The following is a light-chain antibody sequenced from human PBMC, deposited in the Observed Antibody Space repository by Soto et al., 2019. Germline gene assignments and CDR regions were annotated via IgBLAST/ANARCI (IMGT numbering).Light chain of an antibody. CDR1: QGIRND. CDR3: QQYNTYST. J-gene: IGKJ5*01. Sequence: AVQMTQSPSSLSASLGDRVTVTCRASQGIRNDLGWYQQKPGKAPKLLIFAASSLQSGVPARFSGSGSGTEFTLTISSLQPDDFATYYCQQYNTYSTFGQGTRLEI. CDR2: AAS. V-gene: IGKV1-6*01.